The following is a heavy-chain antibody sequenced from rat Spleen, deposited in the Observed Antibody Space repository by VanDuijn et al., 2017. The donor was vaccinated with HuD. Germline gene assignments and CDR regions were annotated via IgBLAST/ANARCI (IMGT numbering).Heavy chain of an antibody. CDR1: GFTFSNYD. CDR3: TRRDSGYTDYFDY. J-gene: IGHJ2*01. D-gene: IGHD1-4*01. CDR2: ISYDGSTP. V-gene: IGHV5-7*01. Sequence: EVQVVESGGGIVQPGRSMKLSCAASGFTFSNYDMVWVRQAPTKGLKWVASISYDGSTPYYRDSVKGRFTISRDNAKSTLYLQMDSLRSEDTATYYCTRRDSGYTDYFDYWGQGVMVTVSS.